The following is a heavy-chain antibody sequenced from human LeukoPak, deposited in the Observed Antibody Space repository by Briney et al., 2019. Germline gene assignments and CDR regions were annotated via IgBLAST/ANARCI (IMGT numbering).Heavy chain of an antibody. CDR3: ARALTSSFKIFHAFDT. CDR2: IIPIFGTA. Sequence: SVKVSCKASGGTFSSYAISWVRQAPGQGLEWMGGIIPIFGTANYAQKFQGRVTITKDESTSTAYMERGSLRAEDTAVSYCARALTSSFKIFHAFDTWGPGTLVTVSP. V-gene: IGHV1-69*05. CDR1: GGTFSSYA. D-gene: IGHD3-3*01. J-gene: IGHJ3*02.